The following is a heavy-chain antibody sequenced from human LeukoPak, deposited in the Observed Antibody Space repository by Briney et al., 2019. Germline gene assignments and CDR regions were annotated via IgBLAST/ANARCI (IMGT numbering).Heavy chain of an antibody. CDR2: INPNSGGT. J-gene: IGHJ4*02. CDR3: ARKGRIYGDYDY. D-gene: IGHD4-17*01. Sequence: GASVKVSCKASGYTFPDYYIHWVRQAPGQGLEWITFINPNSGGTHYAQNFQGRITVTRDTSISTVYLEMIRLRSDDTAVYYCARKGRIYGDYDYWGRGTLVTVSS. CDR1: GYTFPDYY. V-gene: IGHV1-2*02.